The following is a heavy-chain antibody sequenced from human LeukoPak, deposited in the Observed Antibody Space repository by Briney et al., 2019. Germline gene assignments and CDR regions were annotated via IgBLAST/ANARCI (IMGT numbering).Heavy chain of an antibody. CDR3: VRAAAGFDP. CDR2: INSDGSST. V-gene: IGHV3-74*01. J-gene: IGHJ5*02. D-gene: IGHD6-13*01. Sequence: GGSLRLSCAASRFSISSNWMHWVRQAPGKGLVWVSRINSDGSSTSYADSVKGRFSISRDNAKNTLYLQMNSLRAEDTAVYYCVRAAAGFDPWGQGTLVTVSS. CDR1: RFSISSNW.